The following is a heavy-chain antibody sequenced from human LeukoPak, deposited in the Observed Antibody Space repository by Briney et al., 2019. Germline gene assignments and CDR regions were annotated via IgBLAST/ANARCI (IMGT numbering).Heavy chain of an antibody. V-gene: IGHV4-30-4*01. CDR2: IYYTDSGIT. CDR3: ARTHVLYYCDF. J-gene: IGHJ4*02. CDR1: GGSNLIGDYY. D-gene: IGHD3-10*01. Sequence: SQTLSLTCTVSGGSNLIGDYYWSWIRQPPGKGLEWTAYIYYTDSGITYYTPSLKSRVTISVDPTKNQFSLKLSSVTAADTAVYYCARTHVLYYCDFWGQGTLVTVSS.